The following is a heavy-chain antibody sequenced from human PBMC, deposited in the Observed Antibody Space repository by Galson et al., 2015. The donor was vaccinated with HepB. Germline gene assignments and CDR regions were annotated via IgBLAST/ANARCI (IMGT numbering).Heavy chain of an antibody. CDR2: IYYSGST. CDR1: GGSISSGDYY. Sequence: TLSLTCTVSGGSISSGDYYWSWIRQPPGKGLEWIGYIYYSGSTYYNPSLKSRVTISVDTSENQFSLKLSSVTAADTAVYYCAREARGITGTTVFDYWGQGTLVTVSS. V-gene: IGHV4-30-4*01. J-gene: IGHJ4*02. D-gene: IGHD1-7*01. CDR3: AREARGITGTTVFDY.